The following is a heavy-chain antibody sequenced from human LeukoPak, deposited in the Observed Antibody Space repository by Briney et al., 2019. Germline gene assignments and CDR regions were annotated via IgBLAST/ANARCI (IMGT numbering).Heavy chain of an antibody. Sequence: GGSLRLSCAASGFTFSSYWMHWVRQSPGKGLVWVSRINSDGRSTSYADSVKGRFTISRDNAKNSLYLQMNSLRAEDTAVYYCARFSSGSGGYWGQGTLVTVSS. D-gene: IGHD6-19*01. CDR3: ARFSSGSGGY. CDR1: GFTFSSYW. CDR2: INSDGRST. V-gene: IGHV3-74*01. J-gene: IGHJ4*02.